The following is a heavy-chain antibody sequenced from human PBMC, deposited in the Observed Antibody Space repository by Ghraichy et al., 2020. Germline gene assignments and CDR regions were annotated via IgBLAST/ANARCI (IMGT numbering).Heavy chain of an antibody. CDR1: GFTFSSYA. CDR3: AKDESRYCSGGSCPFFDY. D-gene: IGHD2-15*01. Sequence: GGSLRLSCAASGFTFSSYAMSWVRQAPGKGLEWVSAISGSGGSTYYADSVKGRFTISRDNSKNTLYLQMNSLRAEDTAVYYCAKDESRYCSGGSCPFFDYWGQGTLVTVSS. V-gene: IGHV3-23*01. J-gene: IGHJ4*02. CDR2: ISGSGGST.